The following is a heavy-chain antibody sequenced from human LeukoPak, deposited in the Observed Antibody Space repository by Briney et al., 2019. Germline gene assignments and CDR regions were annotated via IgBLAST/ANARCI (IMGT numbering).Heavy chain of an antibody. CDR3: ARDGYPHYYDSSGSVDYYYYYMDV. V-gene: IGHV1-69*01. CDR2: IIPIFGTA. J-gene: IGHJ6*03. CDR1: GGTFSSYA. D-gene: IGHD3-22*01. Sequence: ASVKVSCKASGGTFSSYAISWVRQAPGQGLEWMGGIIPIFGTANYAQKFQGRVTITADESTSTAYVELISLRSEDTAVYYCARDGYPHYYDSSGSVDYYYYYMDVWGKGTTVTISS.